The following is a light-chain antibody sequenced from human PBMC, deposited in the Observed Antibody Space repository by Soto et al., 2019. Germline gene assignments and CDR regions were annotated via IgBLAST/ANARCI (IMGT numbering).Light chain of an antibody. CDR3: CSYADSSTFL. CDR1: SSDVGSYDL. Sequence: QSALTQPASVSGSPGQSITISCTGTSSDVGSYDLVSWYQHHPGKAPKLMIYEVSRRPSGVSHRFSGSKSGNTASLTISGLQAEDEADYYCCSYADSSTFLFGGGTKLTVL. V-gene: IGLV2-23*02. CDR2: EVS. J-gene: IGLJ2*01.